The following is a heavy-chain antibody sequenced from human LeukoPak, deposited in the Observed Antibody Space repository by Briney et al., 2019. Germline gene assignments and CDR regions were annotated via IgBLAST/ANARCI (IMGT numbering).Heavy chain of an antibody. D-gene: IGHD5-18*01. J-gene: IGHJ6*02. CDR3: ARDGGHTAMVTDGMDV. Sequence: ASVKVSCKASGYTFTGYYMHWVRQAPGQGLEWMGWINPNSGGTNYAQKLQGRVTMTTDTSTSTAYMELRSLRSDDTAVYYCARDGGHTAMVTDGMDVWGQGTTVTVSS. CDR1: GYTFTGYY. V-gene: IGHV1-2*02. CDR2: INPNSGGT.